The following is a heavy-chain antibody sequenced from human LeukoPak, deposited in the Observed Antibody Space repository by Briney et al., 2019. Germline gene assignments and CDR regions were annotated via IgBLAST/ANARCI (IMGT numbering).Heavy chain of an antibody. V-gene: IGHV1-2*02. CDR1: GYTFTGYY. CDR2: INPNSGGT. D-gene: IGHD3-3*01. Sequence: ASVKVSCKASGYTFTGYYMHWVRQAPGQGLEWMGWINPNSGGTNYAQKFQGRVTVTRDTSISTAYMELSRLRSDDTAVYYCARDYDFWSGYPSAPYFDYWGQGTLVTVSS. CDR3: ARDYDFWSGYPSAPYFDY. J-gene: IGHJ4*02.